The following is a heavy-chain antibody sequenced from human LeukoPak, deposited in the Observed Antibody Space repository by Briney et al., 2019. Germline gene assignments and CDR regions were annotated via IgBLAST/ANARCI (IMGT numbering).Heavy chain of an antibody. D-gene: IGHD2-15*01. V-gene: IGHV1-2*02. CDR3: ARENGFPGYCSGGSCYPDTYYFDY. CDR2: INPNSGGT. CDR1: GYTFTGYY. J-gene: IGHJ4*02. Sequence: VASVKVSCKASGYTFTGYYMHWVRQAPGQGLEWMGWINPNSGGTNYAQKLQGRVTMTTDTSTSTAYMELRSLRSDDTAVYYCARENGFPGYCSGGSCYPDTYYFDYWGQGTLVTVSS.